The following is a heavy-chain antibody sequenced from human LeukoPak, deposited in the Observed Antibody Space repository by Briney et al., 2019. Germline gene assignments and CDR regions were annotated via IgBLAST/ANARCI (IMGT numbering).Heavy chain of an antibody. CDR3: ARTTTFAPHFDY. V-gene: IGHV3-23*01. J-gene: IGHJ4*02. D-gene: IGHD1-1*01. CDR1: GFTFSHYA. Sequence: GGSLRLSCAASGFTFSHYAMRWVRQAPGKGLEWLSEIGGGGDGAYHADSVKGRFTISRDNSKNTLYLQMNSLRAEDTAVYYCARTTTFAPHFDYWGQGTLVTVSS. CDR2: IGGGGDGA.